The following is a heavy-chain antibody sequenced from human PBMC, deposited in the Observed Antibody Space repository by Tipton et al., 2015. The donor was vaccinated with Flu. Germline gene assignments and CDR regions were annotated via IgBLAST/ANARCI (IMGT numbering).Heavy chain of an antibody. D-gene: IGHD4-11*01. V-gene: IGHV4-38-2*02. J-gene: IGHJ4*02. Sequence: TLSLTCAVSGDSISSDFYWAWIRQFPGKGLEWIGTVSRTGSTIYNPSLKSRVTISIDTSKNQFSLNMRSVTAADMAVYYCTRDSIDDYIDGAPGYWGQGTLVTVSS. CDR3: TRDSIDDYIDGAPGY. CDR2: VSRTGST. CDR1: GDSISSDFY.